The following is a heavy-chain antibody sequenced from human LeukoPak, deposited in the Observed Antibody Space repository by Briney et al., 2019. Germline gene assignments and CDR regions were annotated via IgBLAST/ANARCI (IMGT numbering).Heavy chain of an antibody. CDR1: GYTVTSYD. CDR3: ARDGKHIAVPGVRYPMDV. J-gene: IGHJ6*02. Sequence: ASVNVSCKASGYTVTSYDINWVRQAPGQRLEWMGRLNAANGNSQYSQKFQDRVTITSDTSANTAYMELSSLRSEDTAVYYCARDGKHIAVPGVRYPMDVWGQGTTVTVS. D-gene: IGHD6-19*01. CDR2: LNAANGNS. V-gene: IGHV1-3*01.